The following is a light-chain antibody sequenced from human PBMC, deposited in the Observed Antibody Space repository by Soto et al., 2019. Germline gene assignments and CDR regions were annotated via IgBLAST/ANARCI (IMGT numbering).Light chain of an antibody. Sequence: QSVLTQPASVSGSPGQSIAISCTGTISDVGGYNYVSWYQQHPGKAPKLMIYDVSNRPSGVSDRFSGSKSGNTASLTISGLQAEDEADYYCGSYTSSNTRVFGTGTKLTVL. J-gene: IGLJ1*01. CDR2: DVS. V-gene: IGLV2-14*03. CDR1: ISDVGGYNY. CDR3: GSYTSSNTRV.